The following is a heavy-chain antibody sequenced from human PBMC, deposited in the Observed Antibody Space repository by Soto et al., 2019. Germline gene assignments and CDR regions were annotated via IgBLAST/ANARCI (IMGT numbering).Heavy chain of an antibody. Sequence: GASVKVSCKASGYTFTSYGISWVRQAPGQGLEWMGWISAYNGNTNYAQKLQGRVTMTTDTSTSTVYMELRSLRSDDTAVYYCARGGGTVVTYGNWFDPWGQGTLVTVSS. J-gene: IGHJ5*02. D-gene: IGHD2-21*02. CDR1: GYTFTSYG. CDR2: ISAYNGNT. CDR3: ARGGGTVVTYGNWFDP. V-gene: IGHV1-18*01.